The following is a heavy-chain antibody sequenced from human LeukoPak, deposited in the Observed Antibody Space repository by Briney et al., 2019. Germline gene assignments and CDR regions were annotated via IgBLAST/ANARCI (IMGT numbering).Heavy chain of an antibody. Sequence: GASVKVSCKASGYTFTSYGISWVRQAPGQGLEWMGWISAYNGNTNYAQKLQGRVTMTTDTSTSTAYMELSSLRSEDTAVYYCAREGYDILTGPQPIDYWGQGTLVTVSS. J-gene: IGHJ4*02. CDR3: AREGYDILTGPQPIDY. V-gene: IGHV1-18*01. CDR2: ISAYNGNT. CDR1: GYTFTSYG. D-gene: IGHD3-9*01.